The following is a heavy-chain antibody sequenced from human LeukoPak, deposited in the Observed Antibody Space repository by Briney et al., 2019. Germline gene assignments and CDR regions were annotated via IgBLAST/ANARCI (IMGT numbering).Heavy chain of an antibody. D-gene: IGHD6-19*01. V-gene: IGHV4-34*01. CDR2: INHSGST. J-gene: IGHJ4*02. CDR1: GGSFSGYY. Sequence: SETLSLTCAVYGGSFSGYYWSWIRQPPGKGREWMGEINHSGSTNYNPSLKSRVTISVDRSNNQFSLKLSSVTAADTAVYYCARPVSGSSGWYYNHWGQGNLVTVSS. CDR3: ARPVSGSSGWYYNH.